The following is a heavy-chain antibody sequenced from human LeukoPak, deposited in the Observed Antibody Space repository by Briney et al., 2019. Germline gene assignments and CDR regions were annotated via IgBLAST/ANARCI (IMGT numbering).Heavy chain of an antibody. V-gene: IGHV3-48*03. CDR3: ARDASSTGTT. CDR2: ISSSGSTI. J-gene: IGHJ5*02. Sequence: GGSLRLACAASGFTFSSYEMNWVRQAPGKGLEWVSYISSSGSTIYYADSVKGRFTISRDNAKNSVYLQMNSLRGEDTAVYYCARDASSTGTTWGQGTLVTVSS. D-gene: IGHD1-1*01. CDR1: GFTFSSYE.